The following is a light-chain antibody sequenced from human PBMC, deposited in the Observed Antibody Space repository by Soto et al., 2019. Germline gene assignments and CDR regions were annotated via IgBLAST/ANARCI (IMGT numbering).Light chain of an antibody. V-gene: IGLV2-23*02. Sequence: QSVLTQPASVSGSPGQSITISCTGSSSDVGPYNLVSWYQHHPGKAPKLMISEVVKRPSGVSNRFSGSQSGNTASLTISGLQAEDEADYYCCSYAGSSMFVFGGGTKVTVL. CDR1: SSDVGPYNL. CDR2: EVV. J-gene: IGLJ2*01. CDR3: CSYAGSSMFV.